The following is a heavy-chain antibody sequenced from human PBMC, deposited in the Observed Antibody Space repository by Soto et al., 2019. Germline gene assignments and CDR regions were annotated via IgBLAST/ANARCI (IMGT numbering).Heavy chain of an antibody. CDR3: TRGAPYDTSGYPFDY. D-gene: IGHD3-22*01. CDR1: GATFSSYH. J-gene: IGHJ4*02. V-gene: IGHV1-69*01. CDR2: ILPIYGTT. Sequence: QVQLVQSGAEVKKPGSSVRVSCKASGATFSSYHISWARQAPGQGLEWMGGILPIYGTTNYAQKFQGRVTITADESTGTAYMELSSLRSEDTAVYYCTRGAPYDTSGYPFDYWGQGTLVTVSS.